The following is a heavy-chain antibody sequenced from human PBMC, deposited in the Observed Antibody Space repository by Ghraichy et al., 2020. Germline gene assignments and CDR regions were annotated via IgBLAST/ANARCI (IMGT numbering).Heavy chain of an antibody. CDR3: ARGGTAVTTFASFDI. Sequence: SETLSLTCSVSGGSISPYYWNWVRQTPGTGLEWIGCIFPSGSTNYNASLKTRVTISLVTSKNQFSLRLNSITAADTAVYYFARGGTAVTTFASFDIWGQGTMVTVSS. J-gene: IGHJ3*02. CDR1: GGSISPYY. V-gene: IGHV4-59*01. CDR2: IFPSGST. D-gene: IGHD4-11*01.